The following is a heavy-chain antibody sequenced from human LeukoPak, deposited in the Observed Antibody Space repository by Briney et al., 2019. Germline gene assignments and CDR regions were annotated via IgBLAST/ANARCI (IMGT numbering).Heavy chain of an antibody. CDR1: GFTFSSYA. J-gene: IGHJ4*02. V-gene: IGHV3-30*01. CDR2: ISYDGSNK. D-gene: IGHD6-13*01. CDR3: ARTRGVHSAAAGRNYFDY. Sequence: GRSLRLSCAASGFTFSSYAMHWVRQAPGEGLEWVAVISYDGSNKYYADSVKGRFTISRDNSKNTLYLQMNSLRAEDTAVYYCARTRGVHSAAAGRNYFDYWGQGTLVTVSS.